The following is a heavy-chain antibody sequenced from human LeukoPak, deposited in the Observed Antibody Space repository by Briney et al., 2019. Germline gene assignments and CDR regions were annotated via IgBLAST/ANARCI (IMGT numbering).Heavy chain of an antibody. CDR1: GYSISSGKY. D-gene: IGHD2-21*01. CDR3: ARGPGISGDHIYPDY. J-gene: IGHJ4*02. CDR2: IYESGST. V-gene: IGHV4-38-2*02. Sequence: SETLSLTCSVSGYSISSGKYWAWIRQTPGKGLEWIGSIYESGSTYYTPSLKSRVTMSVDTSKNQFSLSLTSVTAADTAVYFCARGPGISGDHIYPDYWGQGIQVT.